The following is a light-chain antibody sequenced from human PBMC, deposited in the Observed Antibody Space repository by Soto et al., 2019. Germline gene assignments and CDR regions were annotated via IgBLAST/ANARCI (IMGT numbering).Light chain of an antibody. J-gene: IGLJ2*01. CDR1: SSDVGSYNL. CDR2: EVS. V-gene: IGLV2-23*02. Sequence: QSALTQPASVAGSPGQSITISCTGASSDVGSYNLVSWYQQHPGKAPKLMIYEVSQWPSGVSNRFSGSKSGNTASLTISGLQAEDEADYYCCSYAGSGLGVFGGGTKLTVL. CDR3: CSYAGSGLGV.